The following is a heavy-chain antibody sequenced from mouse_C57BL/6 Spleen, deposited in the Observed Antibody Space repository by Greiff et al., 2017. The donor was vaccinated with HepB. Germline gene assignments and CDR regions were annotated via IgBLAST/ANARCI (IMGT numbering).Heavy chain of an antibody. CDR2: IYPGDGDT. CDR3: ARWGTTVVDAMDY. D-gene: IGHD1-1*01. V-gene: IGHV1-82*01. J-gene: IGHJ4*01. Sequence: VQLQQSGPELVKPGASVKISCKASGYAFSSSWMNWVKQRPGKGLEWIGRIYPGDGDTNYNGKFKGKATLTADKSSSTAYMQLSSLTSEDSAVYFCARWGTTVVDAMDYWGQRTSVTVSS. CDR1: GYAFSSSW.